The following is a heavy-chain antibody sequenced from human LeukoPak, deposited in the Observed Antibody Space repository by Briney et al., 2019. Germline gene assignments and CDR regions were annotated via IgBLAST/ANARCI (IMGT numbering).Heavy chain of an antibody. CDR2: ISGSGGST. Sequence: ETLSLTCTVSGYSISSGYYWGWIRQPPGKGLEWVSAISGSGGSTYYADSVKGRFTISRDNSKNTLYLQMNSLRAEDTAVYYCAKEGSGIAVAAPPRDYWGQGTLVTVSS. J-gene: IGHJ4*02. CDR3: AKEGSGIAVAAPPRDY. V-gene: IGHV3-23*01. D-gene: IGHD6-19*01. CDR1: GYSISSGYY.